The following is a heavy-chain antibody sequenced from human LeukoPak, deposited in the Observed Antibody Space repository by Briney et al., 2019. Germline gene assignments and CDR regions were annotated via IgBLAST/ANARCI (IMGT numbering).Heavy chain of an antibody. CDR3: ATETNGRHYDY. D-gene: IGHD1-14*01. CDR1: GLTFSTSG. V-gene: IGHV3-21*06. J-gene: IGHJ4*02. Sequence: PGGSLRLSCTASGLTFSTSGFNWVRQAPGKGLEWVASIGPTGSDRYHADSIKGRFTISRDNANNFLYLQMNSLRAEDPAVYYCATETNGRHYDYWGQGTLLTVSS. CDR2: IGPTGSDR.